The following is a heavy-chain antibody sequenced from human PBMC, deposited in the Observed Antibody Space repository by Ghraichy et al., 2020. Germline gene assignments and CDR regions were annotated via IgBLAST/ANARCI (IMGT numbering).Heavy chain of an antibody. CDR3: ARETRIQLWLAYDAFDI. Sequence: GGSLRLSCAASGFTFSSYSMNWVRQAPGKGLEWVSSISSSSSYIYYADSVKGRFTISRDNAKNSLYLQMNSLRAEDTAVYYCARETRIQLWLAYDAFDIWGQGTMVTVSS. J-gene: IGHJ3*02. D-gene: IGHD5-18*01. V-gene: IGHV3-21*01. CDR1: GFTFSSYS. CDR2: ISSSSSYI.